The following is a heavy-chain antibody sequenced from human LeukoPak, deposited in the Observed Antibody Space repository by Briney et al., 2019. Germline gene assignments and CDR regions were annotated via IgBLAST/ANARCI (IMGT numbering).Heavy chain of an antibody. CDR3: ARGGGEYHPEKYYFDY. CDR2: INPNSGGT. D-gene: IGHD3-16*01. Sequence: ASVKVSCKASGYTFTGYYMHWVRQAPGQGLEWMGWINPNSGGTNYAQKFQGRVTMTRDTSISTAYMELSRLRSDDTAVYYCARGGGEYHPEKYYFDYWGQGTLVTVSS. CDR1: GYTFTGYY. V-gene: IGHV1-2*02. J-gene: IGHJ4*02.